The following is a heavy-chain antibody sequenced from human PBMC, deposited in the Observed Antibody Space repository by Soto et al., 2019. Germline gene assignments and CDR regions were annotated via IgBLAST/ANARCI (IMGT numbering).Heavy chain of an antibody. CDR3: ARVKGDSNYYFDY. CDR2: IKQDGSEK. V-gene: IGHV3-7*01. Sequence: GGSLRLSCAASGFTFSSYWMSWVRQAPGKGLEWVANIKQDGSEKYYVDSVKGRFTISRDNAKNSLYLQMNSLRAEDTAVYCCARVKGDSNYYFDYWGQGTLVTVSS. CDR1: GFTFSSYW. J-gene: IGHJ4*02. D-gene: IGHD4-4*01.